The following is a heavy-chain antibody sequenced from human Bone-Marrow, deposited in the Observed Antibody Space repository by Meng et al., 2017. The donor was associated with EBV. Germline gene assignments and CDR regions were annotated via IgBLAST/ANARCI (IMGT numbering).Heavy chain of an antibody. V-gene: IGHV4-34*01. CDR2: IKHSGST. Sequence: RQQVRDCLLKPSETLALTCAGYVGSFSGYYGSWIRQPPGKGLEWIGEIKHSGSTNYNPSLKSRVTISVDTSKNQFSLKLSSVTAADTAVYYCARGKRWVRNWFDPWGQGTLVTVSS. CDR3: ARGKRWVRNWFDP. CDR1: VGSFSGYY. D-gene: IGHD4-23*01. J-gene: IGHJ5*02.